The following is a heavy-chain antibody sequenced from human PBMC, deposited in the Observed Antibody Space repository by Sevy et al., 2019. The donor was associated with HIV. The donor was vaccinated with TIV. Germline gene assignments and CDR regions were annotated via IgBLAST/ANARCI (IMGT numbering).Heavy chain of an antibody. J-gene: IGHJ6*02. CDR2: ISYDGSNK. D-gene: IGHD6-13*01. CDR3: AKDLIAADYYYYGMDV. Sequence: GGSLRLSCAASGFTFSSYGMHWVRQAPGKGLEWVAVISYDGSNKYYADSVKGRFTISRDNSKNTLYLQMNSLGAEDTAVYYCAKDLIAADYYYYGMDVWGQGTTVTVSS. CDR1: GFTFSSYG. V-gene: IGHV3-30*18.